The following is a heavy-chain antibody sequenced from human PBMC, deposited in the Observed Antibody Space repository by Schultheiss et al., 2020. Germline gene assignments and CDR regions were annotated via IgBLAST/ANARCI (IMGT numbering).Heavy chain of an antibody. J-gene: IGHJ1*01. D-gene: IGHD6-13*01. CDR1: GGSISSYSW. V-gene: IGHV2-5*08. Sequence: TLSLTCTVSGGSISSYSWSWIRQPPGKALEWLALIYWDDDKRYSPSLKSRITITKDTSKNQVVLTMTNMDPVDTATYYCAHRIAAAGEYFQHWGQGTLVTVSS. CDR2: IYWDDDK. CDR3: AHRIAAAGEYFQH.